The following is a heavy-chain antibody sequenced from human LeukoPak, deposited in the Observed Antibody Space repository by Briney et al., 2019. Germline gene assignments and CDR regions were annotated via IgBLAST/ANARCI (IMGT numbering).Heavy chain of an antibody. CDR1: TFTFSTYA. J-gene: IGHJ4*02. D-gene: IGHD3-16*01. Sequence: GGSLRLSCAASTFTFSTYAMFWVRQAPGKGLEWVSTISGSGSDTHYADSVKGRFTISRDNSRDTLYLQMNSLRAEDTAVYNCAKDGLVYDYVWGSYLDYWGQGTLVTVSS. CDR3: AKDGLVYDYVWGSYLDY. V-gene: IGHV3-23*01. CDR2: ISGSGSDT.